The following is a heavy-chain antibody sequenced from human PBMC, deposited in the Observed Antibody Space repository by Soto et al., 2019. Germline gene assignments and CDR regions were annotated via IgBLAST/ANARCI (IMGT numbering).Heavy chain of an antibody. Sequence: SETLSLTCTVSGGSISSSSSYWGWIRQPPGKGLEWVGNIYYLGNTYYNPSLKSRVTISVDTSKNQFSLKLSSVTAADTAVYYCARGTGARPSYISSWSRNTPACNWFDPWGQGTLVTVSS. D-gene: IGHD6-13*01. CDR3: ARGTGARPSYISSWSRNTPACNWFDP. CDR2: IYYLGNT. V-gene: IGHV4-39*07. J-gene: IGHJ5*02. CDR1: GGSISSSSSY.